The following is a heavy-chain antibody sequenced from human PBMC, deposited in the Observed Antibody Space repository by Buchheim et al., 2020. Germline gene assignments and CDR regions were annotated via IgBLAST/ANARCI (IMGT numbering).Heavy chain of an antibody. J-gene: IGHJ5*02. Sequence: QLVESGGGLVHPGGSLRLSCAASGFTFTTSWMTWVRQAPGKGLEWVANIKQDGSEKYYVDSVKGRFTISRDNAKNSMYLQMNSLRADDTAVYYCARDRIVEYSSSSTYGWFDTWGQ. D-gene: IGHD6-6*01. CDR2: IKQDGSEK. CDR1: GFTFTTSW. V-gene: IGHV3-7*01. CDR3: ARDRIVEYSSSSTYGWFDT.